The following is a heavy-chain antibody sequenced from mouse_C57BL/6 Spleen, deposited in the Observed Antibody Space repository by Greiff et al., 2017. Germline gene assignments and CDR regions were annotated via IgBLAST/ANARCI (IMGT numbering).Heavy chain of an antibody. CDR2: ISYDGSN. J-gene: IGHJ2*01. V-gene: IGHV3-6*01. Sequence: EVKVEESGPGLVKPSQSLSLTCSVTGYSITSGYYWNWIRQFPGKKLEWMGYISYDGSNNYNPSLKNRISITRDTSKNQFFLKLNSVTTEYTATYYCARAGFYYYGSSYEDYWGQGTTLTVSS. CDR3: ARAGFYYYGSSYEDY. D-gene: IGHD1-1*01. CDR1: GYSITSGYY.